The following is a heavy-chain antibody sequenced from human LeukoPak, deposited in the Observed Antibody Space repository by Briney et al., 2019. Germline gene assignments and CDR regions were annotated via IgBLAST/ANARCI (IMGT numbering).Heavy chain of an antibody. CDR3: AKAEGYDILTGLDY. Sequence: PGGSLRLSCATSGFTFSSYAMSWVRQAPGKGLEWVSGIGASGGSTYYADSVKGRFTISRDNCKNTLYLQMNSLRTEDTAVYYCAKAEGYDILTGLDYWGQGTLVTVSS. D-gene: IGHD3-9*01. CDR1: GFTFSSYA. J-gene: IGHJ4*02. CDR2: IGASGGST. V-gene: IGHV3-23*01.